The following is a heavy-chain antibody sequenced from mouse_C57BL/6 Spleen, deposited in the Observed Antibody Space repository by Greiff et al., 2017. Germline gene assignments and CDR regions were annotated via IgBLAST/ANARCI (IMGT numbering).Heavy chain of an antibody. J-gene: IGHJ4*01. V-gene: IGHV2-2*01. CDR1: GFSLTRYG. Sequence: QVQLKQSGPGLVQPSQSLSITCTVSGFSLTRYGVHWVRQSPGKGLEWLGVIWSGGSTDYNAAFISRLSISKDNSKSQVFFKMNSLKADDTAIYYCARNWGLRRYYAMDYWGQGTSVTVSS. D-gene: IGHD2-4*01. CDR2: IWSGGST. CDR3: ARNWGLRRYYAMDY.